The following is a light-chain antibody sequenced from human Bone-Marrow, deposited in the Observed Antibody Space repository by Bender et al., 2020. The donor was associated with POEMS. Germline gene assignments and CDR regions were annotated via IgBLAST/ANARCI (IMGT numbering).Light chain of an antibody. V-gene: IGLV10-54*04. Sequence: QAGLTQSPSVSKGLRQTATLTCSGNSNNVGYEGAAWLQQHQGHPPKLLLYRNNNRPSGISERFSASRSGNTASLTITGLKPEDEADYYCSAWDRSLRGWVFGGGTKLTVL. CDR2: RNN. CDR3: SAWDRSLRGWV. J-gene: IGLJ3*02. CDR1: SNNVGYEG.